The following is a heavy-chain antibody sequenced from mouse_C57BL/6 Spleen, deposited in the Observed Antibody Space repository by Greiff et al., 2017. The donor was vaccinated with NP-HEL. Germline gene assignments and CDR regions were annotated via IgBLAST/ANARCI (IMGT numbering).Heavy chain of an antibody. Sequence: QVQLQQSGAELVRPGTSVKVSCKASGYAFTNYLIEWVKQRPGQGLEWIGVINPGSGGTNYNEKFKGKATLTADKSSSTAYMQLSSLTSEDSAVYFCARLGGGSSTYVWGTGTTVTVSS. D-gene: IGHD1-1*01. J-gene: IGHJ1*03. CDR2: INPGSGGT. CDR1: GYAFTNYL. CDR3: ARLGGGSSTYV. V-gene: IGHV1-54*01.